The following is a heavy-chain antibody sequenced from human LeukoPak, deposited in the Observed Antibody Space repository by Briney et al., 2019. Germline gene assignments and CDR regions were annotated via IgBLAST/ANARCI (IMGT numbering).Heavy chain of an antibody. J-gene: IGHJ6*02. CDR2: MYPISGNT. CDR3: ARASTRIQPWSPYYGMDV. Sequence: GASLKASCKASGYTVTGYVINWVRQAPGKGLERMGWMYPISGNTDNAQKFQGRVTMTRNTSISTAYMELSSLRSADTAVYTCARASTRIQPWSPYYGMDVWGQGTPVTVSS. CDR1: GYTVTGYV. D-gene: IGHD5-18*01. V-gene: IGHV1-8*01.